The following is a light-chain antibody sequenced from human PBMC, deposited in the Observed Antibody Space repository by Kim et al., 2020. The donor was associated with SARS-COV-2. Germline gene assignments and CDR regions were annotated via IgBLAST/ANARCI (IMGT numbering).Light chain of an antibody. CDR1: SSDVGSYNS. V-gene: IGLV2-14*03. Sequence: GQSIVISCSGTSSDVGSYNSVSWYQQHPGEAPKLMIYDVTNRPSGVSSRFSGSISGNTASLTISGLQPEDEADYYCNSFSTTATLVFGTGTKVTVL. CDR2: DVT. CDR3: NSFSTTATLV. J-gene: IGLJ1*01.